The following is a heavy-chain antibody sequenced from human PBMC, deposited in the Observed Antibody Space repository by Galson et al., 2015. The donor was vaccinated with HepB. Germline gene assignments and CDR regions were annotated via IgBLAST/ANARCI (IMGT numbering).Heavy chain of an antibody. CDR1: GFTFSNYD. D-gene: IGHD3-9*01. V-gene: IGHV3-13*01. CDR2: IDTGGDT. CDR3: ARASGYDILSGHWYFDF. Sequence: SLRLSCAASGFTFSNYDMHWVRQGAGKGLEWVSGIDTGGDTYYPGSVKGRFTISRERAKKSLYLQMNSLRAEDTAVYYCARASGYDILSGHWYFDFWGRGTLVTVSS. J-gene: IGHJ2*01.